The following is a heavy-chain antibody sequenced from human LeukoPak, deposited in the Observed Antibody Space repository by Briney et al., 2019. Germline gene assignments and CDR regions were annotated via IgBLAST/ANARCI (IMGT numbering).Heavy chain of an antibody. CDR2: IDSETYGNTI. J-gene: IGHJ4*02. CDR3: ARDRDYAFDY. V-gene: IGHV3-48*02. D-gene: IGHD4-17*01. Sequence: GGSLRLSCAASGFTISSYSMNWVRQAPGKGLEWLSYIDSETYGNTIYYPYTVKGRFTISQDNAKNSLYLQMDGLRDEDTAVYYCARDRDYAFDYWGQGTLVTVSS. CDR1: GFTISSYS.